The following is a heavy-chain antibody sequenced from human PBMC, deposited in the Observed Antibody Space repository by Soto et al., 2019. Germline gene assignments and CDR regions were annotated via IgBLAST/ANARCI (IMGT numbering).Heavy chain of an antibody. J-gene: IGHJ6*03. CDR1: GFTVSNNY. D-gene: IGHD3-3*01. CDR2: FYSGGDT. CDR3: ARDSRYYDPRSGDYYYYMDV. Sequence: VQLVESGGGLVQPGGSLRLSCAASGFTVSNNYMVWVRQAPGKGLEWVSIFYSGGDTFYADSVKGRFSLSIDYLKNTLYLQMNSLRAEDTAVYYCARDSRYYDPRSGDYYYYMDVWGKGTTVTVSS. V-gene: IGHV3-66*01.